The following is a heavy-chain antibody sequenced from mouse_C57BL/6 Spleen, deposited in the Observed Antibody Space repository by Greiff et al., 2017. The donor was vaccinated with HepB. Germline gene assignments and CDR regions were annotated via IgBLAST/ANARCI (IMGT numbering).Heavy chain of an antibody. CDR1: GYTFTSYG. CDR2: IYPRSGNT. D-gene: IGHD2-5*01. J-gene: IGHJ2*01. Sequence: VQLQQSGAELARPGASVKLSCKASGYTFTSYGISWVKQRPGQGLEWIGEIYPRSGNTYYNEKFKGKATLTADKASSTAYMELRSLTSEDSAVYFCARWSNYGGDYWGQGTTLTVSS. V-gene: IGHV1-81*01. CDR3: ARWSNYGGDY.